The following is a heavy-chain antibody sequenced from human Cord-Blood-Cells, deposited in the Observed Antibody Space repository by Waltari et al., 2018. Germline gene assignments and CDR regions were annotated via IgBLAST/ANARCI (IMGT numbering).Heavy chain of an antibody. CDR1: GFTFISYS. CDR3: ARDHEELQAFDI. J-gene: IGHJ3*02. V-gene: IGHV3-48*01. D-gene: IGHD1-7*01. Sequence: EVQLVESAGGLVQTGGSLRLSCAASGFTFISYSMTWVRQAPGTGLEWVSYISSSSSTIYYADSVKGRFTISRDNAKNSLYLQMNSLRAEDTALYYCARDHEELQAFDIWGQGTMVTVSS. CDR2: ISSSSSTI.